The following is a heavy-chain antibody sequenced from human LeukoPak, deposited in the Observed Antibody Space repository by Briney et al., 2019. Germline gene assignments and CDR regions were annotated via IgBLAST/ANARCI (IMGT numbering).Heavy chain of an antibody. D-gene: IGHD3-10*01. CDR3: ARLKYGSGSYTYYYYGMDV. Sequence: GESLKISCKGSGYRFTSYWIGWVRQMPGKGLEWMGIIYPGDSDTRYSPSFQGQVTISADKSISTAYLQWSSLKASDTAMYYCARLKYGSGSYTYYYYGMDVWGKGTTVTVSS. J-gene: IGHJ6*04. CDR1: GYRFTSYW. CDR2: IYPGDSDT. V-gene: IGHV5-51*01.